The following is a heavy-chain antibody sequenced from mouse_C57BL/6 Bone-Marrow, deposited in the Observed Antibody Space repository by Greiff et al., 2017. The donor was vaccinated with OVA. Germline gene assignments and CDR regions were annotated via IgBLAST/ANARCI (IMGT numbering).Heavy chain of an antibody. D-gene: IGHD2-4*01. J-gene: IGHJ1*03. V-gene: IGHV1-69*01. CDR2: IDPSDSYT. Sequence: QVQLQQPGAELVMPGASVKLSCKASGHTFTSYWMHWVKQRPGQGLEWIGEIDPSDSYTNYNQKFKGKSTLTVDKSSSTAYMQLSSLTSEDSAVYYCARFDYDGWYFDVWGTGTTVTVSS. CDR3: ARFDYDGWYFDV. CDR1: GHTFTSYW.